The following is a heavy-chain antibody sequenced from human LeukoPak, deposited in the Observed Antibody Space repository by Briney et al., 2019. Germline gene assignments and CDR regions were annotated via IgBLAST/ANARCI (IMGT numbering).Heavy chain of an antibody. V-gene: IGHV4-59*02. CDR2: VYYSGST. CDR1: GDSVSPYY. Sequence: SETLSLTCTVSGDSVSPYYWSWIRQSPGKGLEWIGYVYYSGSTNYNPSFMGRVTMSADTSHNQFSLKLSSVTAADTAVYYCARIWGVYYYYYMDVWGKGTTVTVSS. D-gene: IGHD3-16*01. CDR3: ARIWGVYYYYYMDV. J-gene: IGHJ6*03.